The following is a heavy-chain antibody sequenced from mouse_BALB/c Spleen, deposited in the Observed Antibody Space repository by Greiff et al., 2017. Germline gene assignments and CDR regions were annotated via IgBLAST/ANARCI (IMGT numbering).Heavy chain of an antibody. CDR1: GYTFSSYW. D-gene: IGHD2-14*01. Sequence: QVQLQQSGAELMKPGASVKISCTASGYTFSSYWIAWVKQSPGHGLEWIGEILPGSGSTNYNEKFKGKATFTADTSSNTAYMQLSSLTSEDSAVYYSARGNYRYDERGVRYYFDYWGQGTTLTVSS. J-gene: IGHJ2*01. V-gene: IGHV1-9*01. CDR2: ILPGSGST. CDR3: ARGNYRYDERGVRYYFDY.